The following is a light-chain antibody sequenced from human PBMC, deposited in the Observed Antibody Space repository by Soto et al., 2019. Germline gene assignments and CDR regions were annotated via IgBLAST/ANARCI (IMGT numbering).Light chain of an antibody. J-gene: IGKJ1*01. V-gene: IGKV1-27*01. Sequence: DIQMTQSPSSLSASVGDRVTITCRASQGISDYLAWYQQKPGKVPKLLSYAASTLQSGGPSRFSGSGSGTHYALTISRLQPEEVATYYCQIYNSAPLPFGQGSKVEI. CDR2: AAS. CDR3: QIYNSAPLP. CDR1: QGISDY.